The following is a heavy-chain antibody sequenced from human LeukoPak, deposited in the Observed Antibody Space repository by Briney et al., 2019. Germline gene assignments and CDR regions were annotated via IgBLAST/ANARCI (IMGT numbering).Heavy chain of an antibody. Sequence: PGGSLRLSCAASGFTLSSYSMNWVRQAPGKGLEWVSYISSRSNTIYYADSVKGRFTISRDNAKNSLYLQMNSLRDEDTAVYYCARETYAPFDYWGQGALVTVSS. CDR2: ISSRSNTI. CDR1: GFTLSSYS. J-gene: IGHJ4*02. D-gene: IGHD4-17*01. V-gene: IGHV3-48*02. CDR3: ARETYAPFDY.